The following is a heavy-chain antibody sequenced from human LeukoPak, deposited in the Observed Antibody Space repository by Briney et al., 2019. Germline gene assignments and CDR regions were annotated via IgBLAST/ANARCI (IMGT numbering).Heavy chain of an antibody. V-gene: IGHV4-31*03. CDR3: ARDHPLFGESPYYYYYGMDV. Sequence: PSETLSLTCTVSGGSISGAGYYWSWIRQHPGKGLEWIGYIYYSGSTYYNPSLKSRVTISVDTSKNQFSLKLSSVTAADTAVYYCARDHPLFGESPYYYYYGMDVWGQGTTVTVSS. J-gene: IGHJ6*02. CDR2: IYYSGST. CDR1: GGSISGAGYY. D-gene: IGHD3-10*02.